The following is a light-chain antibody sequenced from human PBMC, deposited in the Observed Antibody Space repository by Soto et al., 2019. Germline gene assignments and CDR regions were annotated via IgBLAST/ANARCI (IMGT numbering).Light chain of an antibody. V-gene: IGKV1-5*03. CDR1: QSISSW. CDR3: QQYKGA. J-gene: IGKJ2*01. CDR2: KAY. Sequence: DIQMTQSPSTLSASVGDRVTITCRASQSISSWLAWYQQKPGKAPKLLIYKAYSLESGVPSRFSGSGSGTEFTLTISSMQPEDFATYYCQQYKGAFGHVTKLEIK.